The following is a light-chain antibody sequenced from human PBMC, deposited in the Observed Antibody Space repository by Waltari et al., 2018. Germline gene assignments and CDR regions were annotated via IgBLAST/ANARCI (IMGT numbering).Light chain of an antibody. V-gene: IGLV1-44*01. CDR3: AAWDDSLNGPG. CDR1: SSNIGSNT. J-gene: IGLJ3*02. CDR2: SNN. Sequence: QSVLTQPPSASGTPGQRVTISCSGSSSNIGSNTVNWYQQLPGTAPKLPIYSNNQRPPGVPARFAGSKSGTSASLAISRLQSEDEADYYCAAWDDSLNGPGFGGGTKLTVL.